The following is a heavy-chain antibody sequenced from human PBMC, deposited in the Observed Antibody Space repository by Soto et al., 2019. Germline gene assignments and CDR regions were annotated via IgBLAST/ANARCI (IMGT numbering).Heavy chain of an antibody. CDR1: GFTFSSYG. D-gene: IGHD1-26*01. CDR2: ISYDGSNK. Sequence: PGGSLRLSCAASGFTFSSYGMHWVRQAPGKGLEWVAVISYDGSNKYYADSVKGRFTISRDNSKNTLYLQMNSLRAGDTAVYYCAKDRVRWELQYYYYYGMDVWGQGTTVTVSS. CDR3: AKDRVRWELQYYYYYGMDV. V-gene: IGHV3-30*18. J-gene: IGHJ6*02.